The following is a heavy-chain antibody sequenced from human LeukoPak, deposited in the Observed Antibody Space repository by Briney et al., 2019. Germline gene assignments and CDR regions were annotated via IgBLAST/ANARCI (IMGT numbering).Heavy chain of an antibody. CDR3: ARRGSTDY. CDR2: IKEDGSEK. J-gene: IGHJ4*02. CDR1: GFSFSGYW. Sequence: GGSLRLSCAASGFSFSGYWMTWVRQAPGKGLEWVANIKEDGSEKYYADFVKGRFTISSDNAKNSLDLQMNSLRAEDTAVYYCARRGSTDYWGQGTLVAVSS. D-gene: IGHD2/OR15-2a*01. V-gene: IGHV3-7*03.